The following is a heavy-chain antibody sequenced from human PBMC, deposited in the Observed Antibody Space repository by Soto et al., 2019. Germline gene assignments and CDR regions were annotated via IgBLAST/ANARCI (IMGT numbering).Heavy chain of an antibody. CDR2: IVPIYGTP. Sequence: QVQLVQSGAEVKKPGSSVKVSCKASGDTFRNYGINWVRQAPGQGVEWMGGIVPIYGTPNYAQKFQGRLTISADESTSTAYMEESSLRSEDTAVYYCARDRERGYCSGGSCYLYYYARDVWGQGTTVTVSS. CDR1: GDTFRNYG. V-gene: IGHV1-69*12. J-gene: IGHJ6*02. D-gene: IGHD2-15*01. CDR3: ARDRERGYCSGGSCYLYYYARDV.